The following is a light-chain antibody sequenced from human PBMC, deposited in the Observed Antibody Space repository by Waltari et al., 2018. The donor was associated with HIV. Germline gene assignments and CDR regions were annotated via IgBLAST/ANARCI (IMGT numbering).Light chain of an antibody. V-gene: IGKV3-15*01. Sequence: EVVLTQSPDTLSVSPGERATLSCRDSQNIGSKLAWYQQKLGQSPSLLIYGASTRATGVPVRFSGSGSGTEFSLTISSLQSEDFAVYYCQQYSDWPLLTFGQGTKLDIK. CDR3: QQYSDWPLLT. CDR1: QNIGSK. CDR2: GAS. J-gene: IGKJ1*01.